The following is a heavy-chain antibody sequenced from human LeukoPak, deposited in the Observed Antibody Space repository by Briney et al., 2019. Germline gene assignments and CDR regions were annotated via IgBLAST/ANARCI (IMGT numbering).Heavy chain of an antibody. V-gene: IGHV3-23*01. CDR3: AKDDAWLRFGE. D-gene: IGHD3-10*01. J-gene: IGHJ4*02. Sequence: GRSLRLSCAASGFTFSSYGMHWVRQAPGKGLEWVSGISPSGDITYYADSVKGRFTISRDNSKNTVYLQVISLTAEDTAVYYCAKDDAWLRFGEWSQGTLVTVSS. CDR2: ISPSGDIT. CDR1: GFTFSSYG.